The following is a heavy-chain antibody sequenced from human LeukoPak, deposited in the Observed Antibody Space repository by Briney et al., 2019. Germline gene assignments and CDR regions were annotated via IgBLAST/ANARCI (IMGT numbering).Heavy chain of an antibody. CDR1: GFTFSSYG. J-gene: IGHJ4*02. D-gene: IGHD4/OR15-4a*01. CDR2: ITGSGGNT. V-gene: IGHV3-23*01. Sequence: GGSLRLSCAASGFTFSSYGMIWVRQAPGKGLEWVSSITGSGGNTYYADSVKGRFTISRDNSKNTLYLQMNSLRAEDTAVYYCAKGMTILTTRNDYWGQGTLVTVSS. CDR3: AKGMTILTTRNDY.